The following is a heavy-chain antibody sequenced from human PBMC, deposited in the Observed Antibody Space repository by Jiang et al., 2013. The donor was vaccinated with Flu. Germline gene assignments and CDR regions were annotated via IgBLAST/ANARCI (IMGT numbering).Heavy chain of an antibody. J-gene: IGHJ4*02. CDR1: GYTFTSYY. Sequence: GAEVKKPGASVKVSCKASGYTFTSYYMHWVRQAPGQGLEWMGIINPSGGSTSYAQKLQGRVTMTSDTSINTAYMELSRLRSDDTAVYYCASVGGSSGWYVDYWGQGTLVTVSS. V-gene: IGHV1-46*01. CDR2: INPSGGST. D-gene: IGHD6-19*01. CDR3: ASVGGSSGWYVDY.